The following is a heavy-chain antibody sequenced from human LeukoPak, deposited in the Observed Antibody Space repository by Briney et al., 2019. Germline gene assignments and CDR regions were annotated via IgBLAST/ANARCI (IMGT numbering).Heavy chain of an antibody. CDR1: GFTFNNYA. D-gene: IGHD6-13*01. J-gene: IGHJ6*03. Sequence: GGSLRLSCAASGFTFNNYAMSWVRQAPGRGLEWVSAISGSGGSTYYAESVKGRFTISRDNAKNSLYLQMNSLRAEDTAVYYCARAADSSSWYHYYYYMDVWGKGTTVTVSS. V-gene: IGHV3-23*01. CDR3: ARAADSSSWYHYYYYMDV. CDR2: ISGSGGST.